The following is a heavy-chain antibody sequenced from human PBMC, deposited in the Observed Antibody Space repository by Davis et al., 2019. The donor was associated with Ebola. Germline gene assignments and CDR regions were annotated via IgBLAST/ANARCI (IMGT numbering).Heavy chain of an antibody. CDR3: ARELIAAYYYDSSGYFDY. CDR1: GGSISSSNW. Sequence: PSETLSLTFAVSGGSISSSNWWSWVRQPPGKGLEWIGEIYHSGSTNYNPSLKSRVTISVDTSKNQFSLKLSSVTAADTAVYYCARELIAAYYYDSSGYFDYWGQGTLVTVSS. J-gene: IGHJ4*02. D-gene: IGHD3-22*01. CDR2: IYHSGST. V-gene: IGHV4-4*02.